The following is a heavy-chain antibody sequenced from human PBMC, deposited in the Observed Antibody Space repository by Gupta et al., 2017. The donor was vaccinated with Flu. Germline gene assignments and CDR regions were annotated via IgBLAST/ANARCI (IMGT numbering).Heavy chain of an antibody. Sequence: VQLVESGGGVVQPGRSLRLSCAASGFTFDDSAMHWVRQVPGKGLEWVSAVSWSSGKKSYASSVKGRFNSSRDNAKDALCQKMNRLRTEGTAVYYCARDTAKKRGMAVSGIDAWGQGTLVTVSS. CDR3: ARDTAKKRGMAVSGIDA. D-gene: IGHD6-19*01. V-gene: IGHV3-9*01. J-gene: IGHJ5*02. CDR2: VSWSSGKK. CDR1: GFTFDDSA.